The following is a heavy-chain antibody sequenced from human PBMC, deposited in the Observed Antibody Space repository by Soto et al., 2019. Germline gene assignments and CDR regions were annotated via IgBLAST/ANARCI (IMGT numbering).Heavy chain of an antibody. V-gene: IGHV3-66*01. CDR3: ARVSCSGTSCYGSDY. CDR2: VYAGGVT. D-gene: IGHD2-2*01. Sequence: GGSLRLSCAVSGLTVSTNFMSWVRRAPGKGLEWVSVVYAGGVTNYADSVKGRFTISRDNSKNTLFLQLNSLRAEDTAVYYRARVSCSGTSCYGSDYLGQATLVTVSS. CDR1: GLTVSTNF. J-gene: IGHJ4*02.